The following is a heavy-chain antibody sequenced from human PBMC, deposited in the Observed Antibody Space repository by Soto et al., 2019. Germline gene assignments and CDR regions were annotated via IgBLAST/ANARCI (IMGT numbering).Heavy chain of an antibody. J-gene: IGHJ6*02. CDR3: AGAGGSGSPHYYYYYGMDV. Sequence: QVQLVQSGAEVKKPGSSVKVSCKASGGTFSSYAISWVRQAPGQGLEWMGGIIPIFGTANYAQKFQGRVTITADKSTITAYMELSSLRSEDTAVYYCAGAGGSGSPHYYYYYGMDVWGQGTTVTVSS. CDR2: IIPIFGTA. D-gene: IGHD3-10*01. CDR1: GGTFSSYA. V-gene: IGHV1-69*06.